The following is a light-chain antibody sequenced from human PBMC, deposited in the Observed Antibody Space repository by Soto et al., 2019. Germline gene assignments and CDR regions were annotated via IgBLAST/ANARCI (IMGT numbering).Light chain of an antibody. V-gene: IGKV3-20*01. CDR3: QQYGSSPPIT. Sequence: EIVLTQSPGTLSLSPGERATLSCRASQSVSSSYFAWYQQKPGQAPRLLSYGASSRATGIPDRFSGSGSGTDFTLTISRLEPEDFAVYYCQQYGSSPPITCGQGTRLEMK. CDR2: GAS. J-gene: IGKJ5*01. CDR1: QSVSSSY.